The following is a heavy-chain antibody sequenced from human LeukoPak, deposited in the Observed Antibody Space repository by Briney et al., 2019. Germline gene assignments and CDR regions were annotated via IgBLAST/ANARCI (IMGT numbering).Heavy chain of an antibody. CDR3: AKNQGGSYYSGSDC. CDR1: GFTFSSYA. CDR2: VRGGDAGT. D-gene: IGHD1-26*01. Sequence: GGSLRLSCAASGFTFSSYAMNWVRQAPGKGLEWVSAVRGGDAGTSYADSVKGRFTISRDNSKNTLYLQMNSLRADDTAVYYCAKNQGGSYYSGSDCWGQGTLVTVSS. V-gene: IGHV3-23*01. J-gene: IGHJ4*02.